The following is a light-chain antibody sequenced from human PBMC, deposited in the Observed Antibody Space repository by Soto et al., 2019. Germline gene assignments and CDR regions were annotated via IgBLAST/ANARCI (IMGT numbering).Light chain of an antibody. CDR3: QQSYSTPYT. Sequence: DIQITQSPSSLSASVGERVTITCRASQSISSFLNWNKKKPGKAPNLRIYAASSLQSGVPSRFSGSGSGKDLTLTTSSLKPEDLATYYCQQSYSTPYTFGQGTRLEI. CDR1: QSISSF. CDR2: AAS. J-gene: IGKJ5*01. V-gene: IGKV1-39*01.